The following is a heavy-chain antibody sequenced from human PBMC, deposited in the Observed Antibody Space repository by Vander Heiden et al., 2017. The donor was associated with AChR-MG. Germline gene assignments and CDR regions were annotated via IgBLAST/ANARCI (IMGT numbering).Heavy chain of an antibody. CDR1: GFTFSSYS. D-gene: IGHD2-8*01. Sequence: EVQLVESGGGLVQPGGSLRLSCAASGFTFSSYSMNWGRQAPGKGLEWVSYISSSSSTIYYADSVKGRFTISRDNAKNSLYLQMNSLRDEDTAVYYCAHLWSAGDAFDIWGQGTMVTVSS. V-gene: IGHV3-48*02. J-gene: IGHJ3*02. CDR2: ISSSSSTI. CDR3: AHLWSAGDAFDI.